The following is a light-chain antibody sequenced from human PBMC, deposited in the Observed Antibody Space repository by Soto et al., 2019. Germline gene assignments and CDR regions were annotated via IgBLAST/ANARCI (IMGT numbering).Light chain of an antibody. V-gene: IGKV2D-29*01. CDR1: QSLLHSGGKTF. CDR3: MQSIQLPWT. J-gene: IGKJ1*01. Sequence: EIVMTQTPLSLSVTPGQPASISCNSTQSLLHSGGKTFLFWYLQKAGQPPHLLIYEASNRFSGVPDRFSGSGSGTDFTLKISRVEVEDVGVYYCMQSIQLPWTFGQVTKVEIK. CDR2: EAS.